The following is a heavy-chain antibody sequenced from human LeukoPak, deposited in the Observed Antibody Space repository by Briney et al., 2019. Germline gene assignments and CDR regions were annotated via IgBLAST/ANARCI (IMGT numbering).Heavy chain of an antibody. CDR1: GYTFTGYY. Sequence: HAASVKVSCKASGYTFTGYYMHWVRQAPGQGLEWMGWINPNSGGTNYAQKFQGRVTMTGDTSISTAYMELSRLRSDDTAVYYCAREYYYDSSGYSLGMDVWGQGTTVTVSS. V-gene: IGHV1-2*02. D-gene: IGHD3-22*01. J-gene: IGHJ6*02. CDR2: INPNSGGT. CDR3: AREYYYDSSGYSLGMDV.